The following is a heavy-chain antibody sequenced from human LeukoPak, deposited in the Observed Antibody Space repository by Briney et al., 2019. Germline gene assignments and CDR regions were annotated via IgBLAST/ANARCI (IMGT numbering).Heavy chain of an antibody. D-gene: IGHD3-10*01. Sequence: GGSLRLSCAASGFTFSSYGMHWVRQAPGKGLEWVAFIRYDGSNKYYTDSVKGRFTISRDNSKNTLYPQMNSLRVEDMAVYYCVKDGGSGRPLDNWGQGTLVTVSS. CDR1: GFTFSSYG. J-gene: IGHJ4*02. CDR2: IRYDGSNK. V-gene: IGHV3-30*02. CDR3: VKDGGSGRPLDN.